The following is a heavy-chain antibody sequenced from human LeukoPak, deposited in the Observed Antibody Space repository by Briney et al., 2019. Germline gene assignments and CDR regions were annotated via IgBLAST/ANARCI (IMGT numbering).Heavy chain of an antibody. CDR2: IYPGDSDT. CDR1: GYSFTSYW. V-gene: IGHV5-51*01. D-gene: IGHD3-22*01. Sequence: PGESLKISCKGSGYSFTSYWIGWVRQMPRKGLEWMGIIYPGDSDTRYSPSFQGQVTISADKSISTAYLQWSSLKASDTAMYYCARVYDSSGYYADYWGQGTLVTVSS. CDR3: ARVYDSSGYYADY. J-gene: IGHJ4*02.